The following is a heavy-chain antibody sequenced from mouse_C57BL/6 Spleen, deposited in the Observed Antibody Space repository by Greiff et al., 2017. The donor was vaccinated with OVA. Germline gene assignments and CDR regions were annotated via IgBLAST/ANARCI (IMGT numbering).Heavy chain of an antibody. J-gene: IGHJ4*01. Sequence: EVNLVESGGGLVQPGGSMKLSCVASGFTFSNYWMNWVRQSPEKGLEWVAQIRLKSDNYATHYAESVKGRFTISRDDSKSSVYLQMNNLRAEDTGIYYCTRVLRRDAMDYWGQGTSVTVSS. D-gene: IGHD1-1*01. V-gene: IGHV6-3*01. CDR3: TRVLRRDAMDY. CDR2: IRLKSDNYAT. CDR1: GFTFSNYW.